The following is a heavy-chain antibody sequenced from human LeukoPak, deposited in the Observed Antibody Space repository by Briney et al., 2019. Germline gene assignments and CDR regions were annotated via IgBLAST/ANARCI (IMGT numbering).Heavy chain of an antibody. CDR1: GFIFSSYG. CDR2: TWYDGSIR. Sequence: GGSLRLSCAASGFIFSSYGMHWVRQAPGKGLEWVADTWYDGSIRYYADSVKGRFTISRDNSKNTLFLQMNSLRFEDTAMYYCARNWFDPWGQGTLVTVSS. J-gene: IGHJ5*02. V-gene: IGHV3-33*01. CDR3: ARNWFDP.